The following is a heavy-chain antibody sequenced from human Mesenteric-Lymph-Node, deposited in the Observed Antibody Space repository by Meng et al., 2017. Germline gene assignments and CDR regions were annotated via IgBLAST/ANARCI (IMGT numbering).Heavy chain of an antibody. CDR1: GDSISSYY. J-gene: IGHJ5*02. V-gene: IGHV4-4*07. D-gene: IGHD1-26*01. Sequence: SETLSLTCTVSGDSISSYYWSWTRQPAGQGLEGIGRIYVSGNTNYNRSLKSRVTMSVDTSKNQFSLKLNSVTTAGTAVYYCAREHSRMRGSFGGFDPWGQGTLVTVSS. CDR3: AREHSRMRGSFGGFDP. CDR2: IYVSGNT.